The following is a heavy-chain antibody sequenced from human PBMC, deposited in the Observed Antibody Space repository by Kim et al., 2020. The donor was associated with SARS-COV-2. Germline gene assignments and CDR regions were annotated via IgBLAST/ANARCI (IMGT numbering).Heavy chain of an antibody. J-gene: IGHJ4*02. V-gene: IGHV4-59*13. CDR1: GGSISSYY. CDR3: ARVAFSGYYTTFDY. Sequence: SETLSLTCTVSGGSISSYYWSWIRQPPGKGLEWIGYIYYSGSTNYNPSLKSRVTISVDTSKNQFSLKLSSVTAADTAVYYCARVAFSGYYTTFDYWGQGTLVTVSS. D-gene: IGHD3-3*01. CDR2: IYYSGST.